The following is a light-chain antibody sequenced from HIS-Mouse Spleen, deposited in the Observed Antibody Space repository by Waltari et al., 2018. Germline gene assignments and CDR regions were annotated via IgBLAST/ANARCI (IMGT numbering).Light chain of an antibody. V-gene: IGLV2-23*01. CDR2: EGS. CDR1: RSDVGSYNL. J-gene: IGLJ2*01. Sequence: QSALTQPASVSGSPGQSITISCPGTRSDVGSYNLVSWYQHHPGKAPKLMIYEGSKRPSGVSNRFSGSKSGNTASLTISGLQAEDEADYYCCSYAGSSTVVFGGGTKLTVL. CDR3: CSYAGSSTVV.